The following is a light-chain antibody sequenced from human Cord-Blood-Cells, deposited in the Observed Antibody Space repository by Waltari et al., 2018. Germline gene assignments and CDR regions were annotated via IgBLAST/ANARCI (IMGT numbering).Light chain of an antibody. CDR3: QQSYSTPYT. CDR1: QSISSY. J-gene: IGKJ2*01. CDR2: AAS. V-gene: IGKV1-39*01. Sequence: DIQMTQSTSSLSASVGDRVTIPCRASQSISSYLNWYQQKPGKAPKLLIYAASSLQSGVPSRCSGSGSGTDFTLTISSLQPEDFATYYGQQSYSTPYTFGQGTKLEIK.